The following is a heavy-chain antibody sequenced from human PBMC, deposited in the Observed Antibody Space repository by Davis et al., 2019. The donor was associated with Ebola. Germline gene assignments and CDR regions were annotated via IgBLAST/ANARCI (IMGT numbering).Heavy chain of an antibody. D-gene: IGHD1-26*01. CDR1: GGSISSSSYY. V-gene: IGHV4-39*01. Sequence: MPSETLSLTCTVSGGSISSSSYYWGWIRQPPGKGLEWIGSIYYSGSTYYNPSLKSRVTISVDTSKNQFSLKLSFVTAADTAVYYCAGGSYRNDAFDIWGQGTMVTVSS. CDR3: AGGSYRNDAFDI. J-gene: IGHJ3*02. CDR2: IYYSGST.